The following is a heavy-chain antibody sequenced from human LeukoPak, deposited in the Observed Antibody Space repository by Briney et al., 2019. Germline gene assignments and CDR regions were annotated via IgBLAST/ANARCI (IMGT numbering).Heavy chain of an antibody. Sequence: SETLSLTCAVYGGSFSGYYWSWIGQPPGKGLEWIGEINHSGSTNYNPSLKSRVTISVDTSKNQFSLKLSSVTAADTAVYYCARLSSGYSGFSDYWGQGTLVTVSS. CDR3: ARLSSGYSGFSDY. V-gene: IGHV4-34*01. J-gene: IGHJ4*02. CDR2: INHSGST. D-gene: IGHD1-26*01. CDR1: GGSFSGYY.